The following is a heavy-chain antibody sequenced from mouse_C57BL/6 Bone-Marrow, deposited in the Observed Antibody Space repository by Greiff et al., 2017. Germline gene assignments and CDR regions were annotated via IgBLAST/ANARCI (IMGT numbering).Heavy chain of an antibody. CDR2: INPSSGYT. Sequence: QVHVKQSGAELAKPGASVKLSCKASGYTFTSYWMHWVKQRPGQGLAWIGYINPSSGYTKYNQKFKDKATLTADKSSSTAYMQLSSLTYEDAAVYYCAIEPLWYCDVWGTGTTVTVSS. CDR3: AIEPLWYCDV. V-gene: IGHV1-7*01. CDR1: GYTFTSYW. J-gene: IGHJ1*03.